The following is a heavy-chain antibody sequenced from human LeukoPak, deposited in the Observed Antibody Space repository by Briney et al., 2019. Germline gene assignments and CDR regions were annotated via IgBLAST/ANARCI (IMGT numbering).Heavy chain of an antibody. Sequence: KPSETLSLTSTVSGYSISSSDYYWIWIRQPPGKGLEWIGYIYYSGSTYYNPSLKGRVSMSVDTSRNQISLKLTSVTAADTAVYYCARTIPAESMDVWGQGTTVTVSS. D-gene: IGHD2-21*01. CDR1: GYSISSSDYY. CDR2: IYYSGST. CDR3: ARTIPAESMDV. J-gene: IGHJ6*02. V-gene: IGHV4-30-4*01.